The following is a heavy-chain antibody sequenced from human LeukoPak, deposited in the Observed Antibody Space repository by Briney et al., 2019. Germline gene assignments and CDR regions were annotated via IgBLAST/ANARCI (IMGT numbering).Heavy chain of an antibody. D-gene: IGHD3-22*01. Sequence: GRSLRLSCAASGFTFSSYGMHWVRQAPGKGLEWVAVIGYDGSNKYYADSVKGRFTISRDNSKNTLYLQMNSLRAEDTAVYYCARDQERYYYDSSGPSCWGQGTLVTVSS. V-gene: IGHV3-33*01. J-gene: IGHJ4*02. CDR2: IGYDGSNK. CDR3: ARDQERYYYDSSGPSC. CDR1: GFTFSSYG.